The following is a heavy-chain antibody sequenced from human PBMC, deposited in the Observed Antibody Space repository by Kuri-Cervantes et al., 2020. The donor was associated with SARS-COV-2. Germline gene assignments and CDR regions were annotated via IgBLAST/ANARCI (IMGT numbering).Heavy chain of an antibody. D-gene: IGHD3-10*01. CDR2: IDWDDDK. J-gene: IGHJ4*02. V-gene: IGHV2-70*12. Sequence: SGPTLVKPTQTLTLTCTFSGFSLSTSGMCVSWIRQPPGKALEWLARIDWDDDKYYSPSLKSRLTITKDTSKNQVVLTMTNMDPVDTATYYCAHTQLLWFGELLGYFDYWGQGTLVTVSS. CDR3: AHTQLLWFGELLGYFDY. CDR1: GFSLSTSGMC.